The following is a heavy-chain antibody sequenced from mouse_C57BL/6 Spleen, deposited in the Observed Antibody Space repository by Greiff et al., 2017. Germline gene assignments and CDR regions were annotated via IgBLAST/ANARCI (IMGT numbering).Heavy chain of an antibody. CDR1: GFTFSSYG. CDR3: ARQGGLRGSYYYAMDY. V-gene: IGHV5-6*02. D-gene: IGHD2-4*01. Sequence: DVKLVESGGDLVKPGGSLKLSCAASGFTFSSYGMSWVRQTPDKRLEWVATISSGGSYTYYPDSVKGRFTISRDNAKKTLYLQMSSLKSEDTAMYYCARQGGLRGSYYYAMDYWGQGTSVTVSS. J-gene: IGHJ4*01. CDR2: ISSGGSYT.